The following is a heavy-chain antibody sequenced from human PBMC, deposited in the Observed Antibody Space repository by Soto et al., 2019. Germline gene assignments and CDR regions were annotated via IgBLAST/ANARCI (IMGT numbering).Heavy chain of an antibody. CDR2: IDSDGSST. Sequence: EVQLVESGGGLVQPGGSLRVSCADSGFTFGSYCMNWVRQAPGKGLVWVSRIDSDGSSTTYADSVKGRFTTSRDNAKNTLYLQMSSLRVDDTAVYYCARGRPYGMDVWGQGTTVSVSS. CDR3: ARGRPYGMDV. CDR1: GFTFGSYC. V-gene: IGHV3-74*01. J-gene: IGHJ6*02.